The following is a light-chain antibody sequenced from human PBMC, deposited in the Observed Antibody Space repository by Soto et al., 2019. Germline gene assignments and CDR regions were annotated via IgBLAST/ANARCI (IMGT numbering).Light chain of an antibody. CDR2: AVS. J-gene: IGLJ2*01. Sequence: QSVLTQPRSVSGSPGQSVTISCTGTNSDVGGYNSVSWYQQLPGKAPKLMISAVSQRPSGVPDRFSGSKSGTSASLAISGLQSDDEADYYCAAWDDSLNGVVFGGGTKLTVL. CDR3: AAWDDSLNGVV. CDR1: NSDVGGYNS. V-gene: IGLV2-11*01.